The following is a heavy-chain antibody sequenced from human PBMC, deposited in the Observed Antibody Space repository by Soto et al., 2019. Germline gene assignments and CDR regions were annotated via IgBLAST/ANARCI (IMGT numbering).Heavy chain of an antibody. Sequence: QVQLQQSGPGLVRPSETLSLTCTVSGGSFSDIYWNWLRQSPGMGLEWIGDVYSSGRTNHNPSFGSRVTMLIDTAKTQFSLKLTSVTVADTAVYYCARTRRDTIFGVVIFGWFDPWGQGARVIVSS. CDR3: ARTRRDTIFGVVIFGWFDP. V-gene: IGHV4-59*03. D-gene: IGHD3-3*01. CDR2: VYSSGRT. CDR1: GGSFSDIY. J-gene: IGHJ5*02.